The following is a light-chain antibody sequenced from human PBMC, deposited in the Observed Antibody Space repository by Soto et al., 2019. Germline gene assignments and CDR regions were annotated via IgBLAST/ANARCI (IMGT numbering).Light chain of an antibody. J-gene: IGLJ1*01. CDR2: VNT. Sequence: QSVLTQSPSASGTPGQRVTISCSGGSSNIGTNYVYWYQHLPGTAPKLLIYVNTNRPSGVPDRFSGSKSGSSASLAITGLQVEDEADYYCQSYDSSLISLIFGPGTKVTVL. CDR3: QSYDSSLISLI. CDR1: SSNIGTNY. V-gene: IGLV1-40*01.